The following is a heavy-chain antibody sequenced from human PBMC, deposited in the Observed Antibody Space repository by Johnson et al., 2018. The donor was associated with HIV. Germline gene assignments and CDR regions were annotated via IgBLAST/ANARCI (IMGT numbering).Heavy chain of an antibody. Sequence: QVQLVESGGDLVKPGGSLRLSCAASGFTFSDYYMTWIRQAPGKGLEWVSGINWSGSSTDYADSVKGRFTISRDNAKNSLYLQMNSLRAEDTAVYYCAHSSSWSYDAFDIWGQGTMVTVSS. CDR3: AHSSSWSYDAFDI. CDR2: INWSGSST. CDR1: GFTFSDYY. V-gene: IGHV3-11*04. D-gene: IGHD6-13*01. J-gene: IGHJ3*02.